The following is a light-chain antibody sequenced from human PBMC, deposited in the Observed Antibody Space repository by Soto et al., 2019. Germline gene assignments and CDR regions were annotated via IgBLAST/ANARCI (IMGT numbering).Light chain of an antibody. CDR3: QQANSFPIT. V-gene: IGKV1-6*01. J-gene: IGKJ5*01. Sequence: ISITTAASALSESLDDSVPITCLASQGIRNDLCWYQQKPGKAPKLLIYAASSLQSGVPSRFSGSGSGTDFTLTISSLQAEDVATYYCQQANSFPITFGQGTRLEI. CDR2: AAS. CDR1: QGIRND.